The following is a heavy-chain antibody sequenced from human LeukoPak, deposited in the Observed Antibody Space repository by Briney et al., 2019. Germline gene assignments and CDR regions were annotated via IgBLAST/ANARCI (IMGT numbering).Heavy chain of an antibody. Sequence: GRSLRLSCAASGFTFSSYAMHWVRQAPGKGLEWVAVISYDGSNKYYADSVKGRFTISRDSSKNTLFLHMNTLRAEDTAIYYCAKDRTVGASYWYFDLWGRGTLVTVSS. J-gene: IGHJ2*01. CDR1: GFTFSSYA. D-gene: IGHD1-26*01. CDR3: AKDRTVGASYWYFDL. V-gene: IGHV3-30*04. CDR2: ISYDGSNK.